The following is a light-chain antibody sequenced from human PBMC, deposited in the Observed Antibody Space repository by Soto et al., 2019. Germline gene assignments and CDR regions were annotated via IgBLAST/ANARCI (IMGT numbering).Light chain of an antibody. CDR1: SANIGGNS. Sequence: QSVLTQPPSVCAATGQRVTISCSGSSANIGGNSVSWYQQLLGTAPKLLIYDDDKRPSGIPDRFSGYKSGTSATLGITGFQTGDEADYYCGSWDSSLSAYVFGTGTKVTVL. V-gene: IGLV1-51*01. CDR3: GSWDSSLSAYV. J-gene: IGLJ1*01. CDR2: DDD.